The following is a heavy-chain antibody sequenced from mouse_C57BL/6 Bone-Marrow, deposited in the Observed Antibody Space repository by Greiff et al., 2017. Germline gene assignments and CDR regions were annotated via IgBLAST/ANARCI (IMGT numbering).Heavy chain of an antibody. CDR3: ARNLGSYDGYYFDY. CDR2: IWSGGST. J-gene: IGHJ2*01. D-gene: IGHD2-3*01. CDR1: GFSLTSYG. Sequence: VKLMESGPGLVQPSQSLSITCTVSGFSLTSYGVHWVRQSPGTGLEWLGVIWSGGSTDNNAAFISRLSISKDNSKSQVFFKMNSLQADDTAIYYCARNLGSYDGYYFDYWGQGTTLTVSS. V-gene: IGHV2-2*01.